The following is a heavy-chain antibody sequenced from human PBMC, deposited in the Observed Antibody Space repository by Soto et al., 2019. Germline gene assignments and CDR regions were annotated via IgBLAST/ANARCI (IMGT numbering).Heavy chain of an antibody. Sequence: GGSLRLSCAASGFTFSSYSMNWVRQAPGKGLEWVSTISSSSSYIYYADSVKGRFTISRDNAKNSLYLQMNGLRAEDTAVYYCARDGPTVTPFDYWGQGTLVTVSS. V-gene: IGHV3-21*01. CDR2: ISSSSSYI. CDR1: GFTFSSYS. D-gene: IGHD4-17*01. J-gene: IGHJ4*02. CDR3: ARDGPTVTPFDY.